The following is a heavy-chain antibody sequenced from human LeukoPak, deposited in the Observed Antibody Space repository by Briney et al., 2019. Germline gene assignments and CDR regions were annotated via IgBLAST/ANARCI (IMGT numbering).Heavy chain of an antibody. D-gene: IGHD5-18*01. J-gene: IGHJ6*03. CDR1: GYTFTNYW. CDR2: IYPGDSDT. CDR3: ARLCCPKVDTAMATYYYYYYYMDV. Sequence: RGESLKISGKGSGYTFTNYWIGWVRQMPGKGLEWMGIIYPGDSDTRYSPSFQGQVTISADKSISTAYLQWSSLKASDTAMYYCARLCCPKVDTAMATYYYYYYYMDVWGKGTTVTISS. V-gene: IGHV5-51*01.